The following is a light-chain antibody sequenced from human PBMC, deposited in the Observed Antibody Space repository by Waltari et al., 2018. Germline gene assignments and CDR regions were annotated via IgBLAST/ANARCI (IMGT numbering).Light chain of an antibody. V-gene: IGLV2-14*03. J-gene: IGLJ2*01. CDR1: SSAAGGYNY. Sequence: QSALTQPASVSGSPGQSITISCTGTSSAAGGYNYVSWYQQHPAKAPKLMIYDVSNRPSGVSNRFSGSKSGNTASLTISGLQAEDEADYYCSSYISSSTLELFGGGTSLTVL. CDR2: DVS. CDR3: SSYISSSTLEL.